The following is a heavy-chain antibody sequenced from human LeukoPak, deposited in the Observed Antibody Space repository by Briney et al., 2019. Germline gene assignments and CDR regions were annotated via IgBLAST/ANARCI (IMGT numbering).Heavy chain of an antibody. V-gene: IGHV4-59*01. J-gene: IGHJ4*02. CDR1: GGSLSGYY. Sequence: PSETLSLTCTVSGGSLSGYYWTWIRQPPGKGLEWIGYIYYSGSTNYNPSLKSRVTISIDTSKNQFSLKLSSVTVADTAVYYCARGLKFYDILTAYYTFPYFDYWGQGALVTVSS. CDR2: IYYSGST. D-gene: IGHD3-9*01. CDR3: ARGLKFYDILTAYYTFPYFDY.